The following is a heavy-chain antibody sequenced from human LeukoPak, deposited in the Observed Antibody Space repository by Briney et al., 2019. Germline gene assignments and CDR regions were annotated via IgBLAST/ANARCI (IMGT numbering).Heavy chain of an antibody. CDR1: GGIFSSYA. Sequence: ASVKVSCKASGGIFSSYAISWVRQAPGQGLEWMGGIIPIFGTANYAQKFQGRVTIATDESTSTAYMELSSLRSEDTAVYYCARGWYYYDSSGYYPYYYYMDVWGKGTTVTVSS. CDR3: ARGWYYYDSSGYYPYYYYMDV. J-gene: IGHJ6*03. D-gene: IGHD3-22*01. CDR2: IIPIFGTA. V-gene: IGHV1-69*05.